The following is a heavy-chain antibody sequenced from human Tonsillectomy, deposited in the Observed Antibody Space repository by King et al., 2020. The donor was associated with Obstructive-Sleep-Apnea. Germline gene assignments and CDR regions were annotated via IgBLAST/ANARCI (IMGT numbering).Heavy chain of an antibody. CDR1: GGSISSSNYY. CDR2: ICYGGST. J-gene: IGHJ6*02. D-gene: IGHD5-18*01. V-gene: IGHV4-39*07. CDR3: AGGMAEGYNYGCLKGGGMDV. Sequence: QLQKSGPGLVKSSETLSLTCTVSGGSISSSNYYWGWIRQPPGKGLEWIGSICYGGSTFYNPSLKSRVTISIDTSKNQFSLKLSSVTAADTAVYYCAGGMAEGYNYGCLKGGGMDVWGQGTTVTVSS.